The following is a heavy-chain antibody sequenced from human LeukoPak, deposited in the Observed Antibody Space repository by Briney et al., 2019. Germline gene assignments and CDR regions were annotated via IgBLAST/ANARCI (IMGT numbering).Heavy chain of an antibody. CDR2: IWYDGSNK. Sequence: PGRSLRLSCAASGFTFSSYGMHWVRQAPGKGLEWVAIIWYDGSNKYYADSVRGRFTISRDNSKNTLYLQMNSLRAEDTAVYYCARDRTRDCSGGSCYRHYFDYRGQGTLVAVSS. J-gene: IGHJ4*02. CDR1: GFTFSSYG. D-gene: IGHD2-15*01. V-gene: IGHV3-33*01. CDR3: ARDRTRDCSGGSCYRHYFDY.